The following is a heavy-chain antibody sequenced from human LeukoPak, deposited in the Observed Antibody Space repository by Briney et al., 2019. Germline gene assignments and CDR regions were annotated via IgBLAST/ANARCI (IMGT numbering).Heavy chain of an antibody. CDR1: GFTFRNYP. CDR2: ISGSGGSS. V-gene: IGHV3-23*01. Sequence: GGSLRLSCAASGFTFRNYPMSWVRQAPGKGLEWVSGISGSGGSSYYADSVKGRFTISRDNSKKALYLQMNSLSAEDTAVYYCARGVSSSSPYYFDYWGQGTLVTVSS. CDR3: ARGVSSSSPYYFDY. D-gene: IGHD6-13*01. J-gene: IGHJ4*02.